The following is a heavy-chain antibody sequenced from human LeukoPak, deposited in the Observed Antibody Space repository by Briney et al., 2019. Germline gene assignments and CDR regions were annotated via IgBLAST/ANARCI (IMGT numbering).Heavy chain of an antibody. CDR2: ISSSSGTI. CDR3: ARVLWFGEVIDY. J-gene: IGHJ4*02. CDR1: GFTFSSYS. Sequence: PGGSLILSCAASGFTFSSYSMNWVRQAPGKGLEWVSYISSSSGTIYDADSVKGRFTISRDNAKNSLYLQMTSLRAEDTAVYYCARVLWFGEVIDYWGQGTLVTVSS. V-gene: IGHV3-48*04. D-gene: IGHD3-10*01.